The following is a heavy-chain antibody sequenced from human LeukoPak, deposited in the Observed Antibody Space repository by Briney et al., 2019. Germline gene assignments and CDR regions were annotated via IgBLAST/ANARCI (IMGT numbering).Heavy chain of an antibody. CDR2: ISSSSSYI. J-gene: IGHJ4*02. CDR3: ARSLFGEYYFDY. Sequence: GGSLRLSCAASGFTFSSYSMNWVRQAPGKGLEWVSSISSSSSYIYYADSVKGRSTISRDNAKNSLYLQMNSLRAEDTAVYYCARSLFGEYYFDYWGQGTLVTVSS. D-gene: IGHD3-10*01. CDR1: GFTFSSYS. V-gene: IGHV3-21*01.